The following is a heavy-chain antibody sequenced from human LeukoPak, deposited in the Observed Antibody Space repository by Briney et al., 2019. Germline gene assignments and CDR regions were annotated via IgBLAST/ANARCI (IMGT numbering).Heavy chain of an antibody. Sequence: NPSETLSLTCAVYGGSFSGYYWSWIRQPPGKGLEWIGEINHSGSTNYNPSLKSRVTISVDTSKNQFSLKLSSVTAADTAVYYCARGFRAMVSFFDYWGQGTLVTVSS. J-gene: IGHJ4*02. CDR2: INHSGST. CDR3: ARGFRAMVSFFDY. V-gene: IGHV4-34*01. CDR1: GGSFSGYY. D-gene: IGHD5-18*01.